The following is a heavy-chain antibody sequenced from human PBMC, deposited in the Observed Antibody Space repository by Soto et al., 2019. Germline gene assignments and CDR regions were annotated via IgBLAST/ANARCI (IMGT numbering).Heavy chain of an antibody. J-gene: IGHJ4*02. CDR1: GDTFTDYY. D-gene: IGHD2-21*02. Sequence: QVQLMQSGAEGKKPGASVKVSCKASGDTFTDYYIHWVRQAPGQGLEWVGTVNPSGGHTTYAQHFLGRVTTTRDTSTSTLYMELTSLTSDDTAVYYCARGGHVVVVTAALDYWGQGTLVTVSS. V-gene: IGHV1-46*01. CDR2: VNPSGGHT. CDR3: ARGGHVVVVTAALDY.